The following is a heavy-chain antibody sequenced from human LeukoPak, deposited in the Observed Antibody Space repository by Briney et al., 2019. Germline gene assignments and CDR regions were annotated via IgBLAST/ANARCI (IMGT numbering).Heavy chain of an antibody. Sequence: GASVNVCCKVSGYTLTELSMHWVRQAPGKGLEWMGGFDPEDGETIYAQKFQGRVTMTEDTSTDTAYMELSSLRSEDTAVYYCATDRQLRGLPEAGFDPWGQGTLVTVSS. D-gene: IGHD4-17*01. V-gene: IGHV1-24*01. CDR2: FDPEDGET. J-gene: IGHJ5*02. CDR1: GYTLTELS. CDR3: ATDRQLRGLPEAGFDP.